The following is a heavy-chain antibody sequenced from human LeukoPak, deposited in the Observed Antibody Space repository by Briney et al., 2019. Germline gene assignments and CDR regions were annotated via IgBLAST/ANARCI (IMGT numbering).Heavy chain of an antibody. J-gene: IGHJ4*02. D-gene: IGHD3-16*02. Sequence: GGSLRLSCAASEFTFSSYDMTWVRQAPGKGLEWVSSITSSSSYIYYADSVKGRFTISRDNAKSSLYLQMNSLRAEDTALYYCARHRTASDYWGQGTLVTVSS. CDR2: ITSSSSYI. V-gene: IGHV3-21*01. CDR1: EFTFSSYD. CDR3: ARHRTASDY.